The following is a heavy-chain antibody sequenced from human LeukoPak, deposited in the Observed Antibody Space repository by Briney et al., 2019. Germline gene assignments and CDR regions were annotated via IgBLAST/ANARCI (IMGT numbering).Heavy chain of an antibody. Sequence: GGSLRLSCAASGFIYSSYWMSWVRQAPGKGLEYVSAISSNGGSTYYANSVKGRFTISRDNSKNTLYLQMGSLRAEDMAVYYCARALGSNWGQGTLVTVSS. V-gene: IGHV3-64*01. J-gene: IGHJ4*02. CDR2: ISSNGGST. CDR3: ARALGSN. CDR1: GFIYSSYW.